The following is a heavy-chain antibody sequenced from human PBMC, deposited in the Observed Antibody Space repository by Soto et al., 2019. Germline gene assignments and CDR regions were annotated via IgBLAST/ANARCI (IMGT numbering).Heavy chain of an antibody. CDR3: AGEKVGTTGIDF. V-gene: IGHV1-8*01. CDR2: MNPNSGNT. CDR1: GYTFTGYD. J-gene: IGHJ4*02. Sequence: QAQLVQSGAEVKKPGASVKVSCKASGYTFTGYDINWVRQATGQGLEWMGWMNPNSGNTGYAQNFQGRVTMTRDNSTTTSYMELTSLRDDESAVYYCAGEKVGTTGIDFWGQGTRVTVSS. D-gene: IGHD1-26*01.